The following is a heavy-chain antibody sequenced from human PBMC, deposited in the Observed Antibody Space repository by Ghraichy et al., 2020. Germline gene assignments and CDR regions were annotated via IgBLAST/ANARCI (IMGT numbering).Heavy chain of an antibody. CDR2: ARDKANSYTT. D-gene: IGHD3-16*01. V-gene: IGHV3-72*01. J-gene: IGHJ3*02. CDR1: GFTFSDHY. Sequence: GGSLRLSCAASGFTFSDHYMDWVRQAPGRGLEWVGRARDKANSYTTEYAASVRARFTITRDDSKNSLYLQMNSLKTEDTAVYYCTRAQGAGGRLDAFDIWGQGTTVTVSS. CDR3: TRAQGAGGRLDAFDI.